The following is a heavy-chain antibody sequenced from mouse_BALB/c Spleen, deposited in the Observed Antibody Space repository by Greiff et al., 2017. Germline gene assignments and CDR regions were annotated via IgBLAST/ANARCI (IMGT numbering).Heavy chain of an antibody. D-gene: IGHD1-1*01. Sequence: VKLQQSGPELGKPGASVKLSCKASGYSFTSYWMNWVKQRPGQGLEWIGMIHPSDSETRLNQKFKDKATLTVDKSSSTAYMQLSSPTSEDSAVYYCARGGYYGSSPWFAYWGQGTLVTVSA. V-gene: IGHV1-74*01. J-gene: IGHJ3*01. CDR3: ARGGYYGSSPWFAY. CDR1: GYSFTSYW. CDR2: IHPSDSET.